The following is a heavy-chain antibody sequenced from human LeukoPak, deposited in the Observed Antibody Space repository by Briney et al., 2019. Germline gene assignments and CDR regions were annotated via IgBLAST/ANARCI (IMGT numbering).Heavy chain of an antibody. J-gene: IGHJ5*02. CDR3: AREVTDPITETGWFDP. CDR2: ISYEGSNK. D-gene: IGHD1-7*01. CDR1: GFTFDNDV. Sequence: GGSLRLSCAASGFTFDNDVIHWVRQAPGKGLEWVAVISYEGSNKYYTDSVKGRFTISRDNSKNTLYLQMDSLRAEDMAVYHCAREVTDPITETGWFDPWGQGTLVTVSS. V-gene: IGHV3-30*10.